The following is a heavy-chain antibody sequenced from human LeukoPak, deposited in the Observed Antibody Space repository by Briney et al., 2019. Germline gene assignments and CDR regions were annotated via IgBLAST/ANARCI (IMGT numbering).Heavy chain of an antibody. CDR2: IWYDGSNK. D-gene: IGHD6-13*01. J-gene: IGHJ3*02. Sequence: GRSLRLSCAASGFTFSSYGMHWVRQAPGKGLEWVAVIWYDGSNKYYADSVKGRFTISRDNSKNTLYLQMNSLRAEDTAVYYCARVIPAAEDAFDIWGQGTMVTVSS. V-gene: IGHV3-33*01. CDR1: GFTFSSYG. CDR3: ARVIPAAEDAFDI.